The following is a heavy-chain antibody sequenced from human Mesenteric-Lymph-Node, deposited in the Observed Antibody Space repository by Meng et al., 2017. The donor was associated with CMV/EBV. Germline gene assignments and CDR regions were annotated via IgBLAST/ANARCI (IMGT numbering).Heavy chain of an antibody. J-gene: IGHJ4*02. CDR1: GFTFSNDW. CDR2: IKNDESSK. CDR3: ARLIYDNDHMFDS. D-gene: IGHD5/OR15-5a*01. V-gene: IGHV3-7*01. Sequence: CESSGFTFSNDWMSGFRQTPERRLEWVANIKNDESSKYYVDSVKGRFTISRDNARNSLYLHMNSLRAEDAAVYYCARLIYDNDHMFDSWGQGTLVTVSS.